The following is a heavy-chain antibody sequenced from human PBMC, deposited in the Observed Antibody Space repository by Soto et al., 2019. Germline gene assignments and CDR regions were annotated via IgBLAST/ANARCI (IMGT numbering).Heavy chain of an antibody. J-gene: IGHJ6*02. CDR1: GGTFSSYA. Sequence: ASVKVSCKASGGTFSSYAISWVRQAPGQGLEWMGGIIPIFGTANYAQKFQGRVTITADESTSTAYMGLSSLRSEDTAVYYCARDGRGYCSGGSCPLNYYYYYGMDVWGQGTTVTVSS. CDR2: IIPIFGTA. CDR3: ARDGRGYCSGGSCPLNYYYYYGMDV. D-gene: IGHD2-15*01. V-gene: IGHV1-69*13.